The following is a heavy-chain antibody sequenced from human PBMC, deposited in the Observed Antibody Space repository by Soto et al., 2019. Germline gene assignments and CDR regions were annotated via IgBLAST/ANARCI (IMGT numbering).Heavy chain of an antibody. J-gene: IGHJ4*02. D-gene: IGHD5-12*01. CDR3: PGYGY. CDR1: GFSVTANY. CDR2: IYRGGST. V-gene: IGHV3-53*01. Sequence: EVQVVESGGGLIQPGGSLRLSCEVSGFSVTANYISGVRQAPGTGLEWVSVIYRGGSTYYIDSVKGRFSISRDISKNTLYLKMNSLRAEDTAVYYCPGYGYWGQGTLVTVSS.